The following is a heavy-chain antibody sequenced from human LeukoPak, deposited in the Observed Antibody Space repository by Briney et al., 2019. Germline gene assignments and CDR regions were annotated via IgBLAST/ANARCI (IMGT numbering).Heavy chain of an antibody. D-gene: IGHD3-10*01. Sequence: SETLSLTCIVSGGSVSSGSYSWSWIRQPPGKGLEWIGYIYHSGSTYYNPSLKGRVTISVDRSKNQFSLKLSSVTAADTAVYYCARDSGYYGSGGVFDYWGQGTLVTVSS. CDR2: IYHSGST. CDR1: GGSVSSGSYS. J-gene: IGHJ4*02. V-gene: IGHV4-30-2*01. CDR3: ARDSGYYGSGGVFDY.